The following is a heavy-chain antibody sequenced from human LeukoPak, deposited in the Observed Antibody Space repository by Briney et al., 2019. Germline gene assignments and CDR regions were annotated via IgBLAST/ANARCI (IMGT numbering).Heavy chain of an antibody. CDR1: GFIFGDYA. CDR3: TSDFWSGYYWSWY. Sequence: PGGSLRLSCTASGFIFGDYAMSWVRQAPGKGLEWVGFIRSKAYGGTTEYAASVKGRFTISRDDSKSIAYLQMNSLKTEDTAVYYCTSDFWSGYYWSWYWGQGTLVTVSS. J-gene: IGHJ4*02. CDR2: IRSKAYGGTT. V-gene: IGHV3-49*04. D-gene: IGHD3-3*01.